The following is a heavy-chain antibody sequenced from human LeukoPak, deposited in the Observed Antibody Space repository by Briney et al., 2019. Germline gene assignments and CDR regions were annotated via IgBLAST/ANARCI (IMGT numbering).Heavy chain of an antibody. V-gene: IGHV3-48*03. D-gene: IGHD5-24*01. CDR2: ISSSGSTI. J-gene: IGHJ4*02. CDR3: ASQKDGYPSDY. CDR1: GFTLSSYE. Sequence: PGGSLRLSCAASGFTLSSYEMNWVRQAPGKGLGWVSYISSSGSTIYYADSVKGRFTISRDNAKNSLYLQMNSLRAADTAVYYCASQKDGYPSDYWGQGTLVTVSS.